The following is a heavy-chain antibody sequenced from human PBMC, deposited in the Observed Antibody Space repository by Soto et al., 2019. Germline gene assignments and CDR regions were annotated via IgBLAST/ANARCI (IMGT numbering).Heavy chain of an antibody. CDR3: ARQIKPFGVVLPDYGMDV. Sequence: QLQLQESGPGLVKPSETLSLTCTVSGGSISSSSYYWGWIRQPPGKGLEWIGSIYYSGSTYYNPSLETRVTISVDTSKNTFSLRLSHLTHADTAVYYCARQIKPFGVVLPDYGMDVWGQGTTVSVSS. V-gene: IGHV4-39*01. CDR1: GGSISSSSYY. D-gene: IGHD3-3*01. J-gene: IGHJ6*01. CDR2: IYYSGST.